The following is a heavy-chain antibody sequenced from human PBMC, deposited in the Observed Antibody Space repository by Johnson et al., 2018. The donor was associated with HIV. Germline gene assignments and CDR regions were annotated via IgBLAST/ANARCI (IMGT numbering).Heavy chain of an antibody. CDR1: GFTFSSYA. D-gene: IGHD2-15*01. CDR3: ARPDIVVVVANAFDI. CDR2: ISYDGSNK. Sequence: QVQLVESGGGVVQPGRSLRLSCAASGFTFSSYAMHWVRQAPGKGLEWVAVISYDGSNKYYADSVKGRFTISRDNSKNTLYLQMNSLRAEDTDVYYCARPDIVVVVANAFDIWGQGTMVTVSS. V-gene: IGHV3-30-3*01. J-gene: IGHJ3*02.